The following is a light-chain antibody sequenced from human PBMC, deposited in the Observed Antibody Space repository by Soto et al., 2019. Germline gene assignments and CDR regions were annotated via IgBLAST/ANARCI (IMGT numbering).Light chain of an antibody. Sequence: QSVLTQPPSASGSPGQSVTISCTGTSSDVGGYNYVSWYQQHPGKAPKLMISEVTKRPSGVPDRFSGCKSGNTAALPVSGLQAEEEAAYYCSSFTGSNNLWVFGGGTKLTVL. J-gene: IGLJ3*02. CDR3: SSFTGSNNLWV. CDR1: SSDVGGYNY. V-gene: IGLV2-8*01. CDR2: EVT.